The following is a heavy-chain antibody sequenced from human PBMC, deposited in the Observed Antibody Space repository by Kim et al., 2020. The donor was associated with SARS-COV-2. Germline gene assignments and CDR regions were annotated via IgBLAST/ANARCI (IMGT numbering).Heavy chain of an antibody. Sequence: GWSLRLSCAASGFTFSSYAMSWVRQAPGKGLEWVSAISGSGGSTYYADSVKGRFTISRDNSKNTLYLQMNSLRAEDTAVYYCAKTQPWIQLWFLNSFDYWGQGTLVTVSS. CDR2: ISGSGGST. J-gene: IGHJ4*02. D-gene: IGHD5-18*01. CDR1: GFTFSSYA. CDR3: AKTQPWIQLWFLNSFDY. V-gene: IGHV3-23*01.